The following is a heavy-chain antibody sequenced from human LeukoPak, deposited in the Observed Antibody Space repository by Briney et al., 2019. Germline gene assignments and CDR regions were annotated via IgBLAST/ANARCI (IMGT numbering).Heavy chain of an antibody. CDR2: IYYSGST. V-gene: IGHV4-59*01. Sequence: PSETLSLTCTVSGGSISSYYWSWIRQPPGKGLEWIGYIYYSGSTNYNPSLKSRVTISVDTSKNQFSLKLSSVTATDTAVYYCARFHSSGLDIWGQGTMVTVSS. CDR1: GGSISSYY. CDR3: ARFHSSGLDI. J-gene: IGHJ3*02. D-gene: IGHD3-22*01.